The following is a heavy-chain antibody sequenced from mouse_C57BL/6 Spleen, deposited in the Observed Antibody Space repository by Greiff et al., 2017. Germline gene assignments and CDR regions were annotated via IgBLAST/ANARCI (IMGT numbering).Heavy chain of an antibody. V-gene: IGHV5-6*02. J-gene: IGHJ2*01. CDR3: ARHEDGYYVDY. Sequence: EVMLVESGGDLVKPGGSLKLSCAASGFTFSSYGMSWVRQTPDKRLEWVATISSGGSYTYYPDSVKGRFTISRDNAKNTLYLQMSSLKSEDTAMYYCARHEDGYYVDYWGQGTTLTVSS. CDR2: ISSGGSYT. CDR1: GFTFSSYG. D-gene: IGHD2-3*01.